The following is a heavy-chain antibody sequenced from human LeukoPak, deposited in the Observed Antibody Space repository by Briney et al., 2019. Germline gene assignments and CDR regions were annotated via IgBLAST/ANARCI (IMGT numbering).Heavy chain of an antibody. Sequence: GGSLRLSCAASGFTFSSYSMNWVRQPPGKGLEWVSSISSSSSYIYYADSVKGRFTISRDNAKNSLYLQMNSLRAEDTAVYYCARDSVGATKSNWFDPWGQGTLVTVSS. J-gene: IGHJ5*02. V-gene: IGHV3-21*01. CDR3: ARDSVGATKSNWFDP. CDR2: ISSSSSYI. CDR1: GFTFSSYS. D-gene: IGHD1-26*01.